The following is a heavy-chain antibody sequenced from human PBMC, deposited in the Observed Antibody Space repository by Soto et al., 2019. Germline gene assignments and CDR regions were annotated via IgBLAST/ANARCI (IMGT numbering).Heavy chain of an antibody. CDR3: AREPRGYSGYITTSAITRYGMDV. J-gene: IGHJ6*02. CDR1: GYTFTCYY. V-gene: IGHV1-46*01. CDR2: INPSGGST. Sequence: GASVKVSCKASGYTFTCYYMHWVRQAPGQGLEWMGIINPSGGSTSYAQKFQGRVTMTRDTSTSTVYMELSSLRSEDTAVYYCAREPRGYSGYITTSAITRYGMDVWGQGTTVTVSS. D-gene: IGHD5-12*01.